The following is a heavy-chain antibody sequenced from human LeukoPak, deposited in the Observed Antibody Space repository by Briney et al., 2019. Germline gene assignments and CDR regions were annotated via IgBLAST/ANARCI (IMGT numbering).Heavy chain of an antibody. D-gene: IGHD2-15*01. CDR1: GFTFSSYA. Sequence: GGSLRLSCAVSGFTFSSYATSWVRQAPGKGLEWVSAISGSGDSTYYADSVKGRFTISRDNSKNTLYLQMNSLRAEDTAVYYCAKVLVAAPQNGDLDYWGQGTLVTVSS. J-gene: IGHJ4*02. CDR2: ISGSGDST. CDR3: AKVLVAAPQNGDLDY. V-gene: IGHV3-23*01.